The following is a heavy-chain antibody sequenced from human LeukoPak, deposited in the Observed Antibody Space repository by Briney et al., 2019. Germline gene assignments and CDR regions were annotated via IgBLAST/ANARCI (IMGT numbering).Heavy chain of an antibody. D-gene: IGHD5-12*01. CDR3: AREGYSGYYSPNAPGWFDP. CDR1: GGSISSYY. V-gene: IGHV4-59*01. CDR2: IYYSGST. Sequence: SETLSLTCTVSGGSISSYYWSWIRQPPGKGLEWIGYIYYSGSTNYNPSLKSRVTISVDTSKNQFSLKLSSVTAADTAVYYCAREGYSGYYSPNAPGWFDPWGQGTLVTVSS. J-gene: IGHJ5*02.